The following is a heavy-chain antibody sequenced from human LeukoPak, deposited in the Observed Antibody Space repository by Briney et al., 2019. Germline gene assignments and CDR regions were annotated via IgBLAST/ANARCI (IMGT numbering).Heavy chain of an antibody. J-gene: IGHJ6*02. CDR2: ISVYNGNT. D-gene: IGHD4-11*01. CDR3: ARERWHSNYAVDYYGMDV. Sequence: ASVKVSCKASGYSFTNSGISWVRQAPGQGLEWMGWISVYNGNTKYAQTLQGRVTMTTDTSTRTAYMELRSLRSDDTAVYYCARERWHSNYAVDYYGMDVWGQGTTVTVSS. V-gene: IGHV1-18*01. CDR1: GYSFTNSG.